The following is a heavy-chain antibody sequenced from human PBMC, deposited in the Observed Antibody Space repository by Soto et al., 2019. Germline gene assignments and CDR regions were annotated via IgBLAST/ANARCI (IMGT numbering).Heavy chain of an antibody. D-gene: IGHD6-6*01. Sequence: SETLSLTGAVSGGSISSSNWWSWVRQRPGKGLEWIGEIYHSGSTNYNPSLKSRVTISVDKSRNQFSLKLSSVTAADTAVYYCAREYSSSSYYYYYGMDVWGQGTTVTVS. V-gene: IGHV4-4*02. J-gene: IGHJ6*02. CDR1: GGSISSSNW. CDR3: AREYSSSSYYYYYGMDV. CDR2: IYHSGST.